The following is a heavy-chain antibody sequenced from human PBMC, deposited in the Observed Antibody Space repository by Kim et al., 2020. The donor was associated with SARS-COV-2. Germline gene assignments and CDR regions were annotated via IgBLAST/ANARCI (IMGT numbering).Heavy chain of an antibody. CDR2: ISSSSSYI. Sequence: GGSLRLSCAASGFTFSSYSMNWVRQAPGKGLEWVSSISSSSSYIYYADSVKGRFTISRDNAKNSLYLQMNSLRAEDTAVYYCARDMSDSSGYRQFDYWGQGTLVTVSS. CDR1: GFTFSSYS. D-gene: IGHD3-22*01. CDR3: ARDMSDSSGYRQFDY. V-gene: IGHV3-21*01. J-gene: IGHJ4*02.